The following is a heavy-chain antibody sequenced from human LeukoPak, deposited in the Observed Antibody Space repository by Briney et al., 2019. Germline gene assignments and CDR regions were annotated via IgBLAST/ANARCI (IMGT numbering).Heavy chain of an antibody. V-gene: IGHV3-23*01. D-gene: IGHD5-18*01. CDR3: ASQRGVKGRTAMVPDAFDI. CDR2: ISGSGGST. J-gene: IGHJ3*02. CDR1: GFTFSSYA. Sequence: GGSLRLSCAASGFTFSSYAMSWVRQAPGKGLEWVSAISGSGGSTYYADSVKGRFTISRDNAKNSLYLQMNSLRAEDTAVYYCASQRGVKGRTAMVPDAFDIWGQGTMVTVSS.